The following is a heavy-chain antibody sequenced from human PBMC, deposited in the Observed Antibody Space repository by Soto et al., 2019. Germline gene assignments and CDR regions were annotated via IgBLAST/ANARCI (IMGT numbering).Heavy chain of an antibody. V-gene: IGHV1-2*04. CDR3: VTSRVSIAVAGETEYYFDY. Sequence: ASVKVSCKDFGYTFTGYYIHWVRQAPGQVLEWMGWVNPNSGGTNYAQKFQGWVTMTRDTSISTAYMELSRLRSDDTAVYYCVTSRVSIAVAGETEYYFDYWGQGTLVTVSS. D-gene: IGHD6-19*01. CDR1: GYTFTGYY. CDR2: VNPNSGGT. J-gene: IGHJ4*02.